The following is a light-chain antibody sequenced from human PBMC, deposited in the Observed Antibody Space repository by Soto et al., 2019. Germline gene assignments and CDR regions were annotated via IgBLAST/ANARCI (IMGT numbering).Light chain of an antibody. CDR1: QSISSN. CDR2: TAS. V-gene: IGKV3D-15*01. Sequence: EIFMTQSPATLSVSPGERATLSCRASQSISSNLAWYQHKPGQAPRLLIYTASTRATGIPARFSGSGSGTEFTLTISSLQSEDFAVYYCQQYNNWPRTFGQGTKVDIK. J-gene: IGKJ1*01. CDR3: QQYNNWPRT.